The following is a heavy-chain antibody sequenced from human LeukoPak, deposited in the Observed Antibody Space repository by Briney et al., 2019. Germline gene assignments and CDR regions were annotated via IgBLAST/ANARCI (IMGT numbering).Heavy chain of an antibody. J-gene: IGHJ5*02. Sequence: SETLSLTCAVYGGSFSGYYWSWIRQHPGKGLEWIGCIYYSGSTYYNPSLKSRLTISLDTSKNQFSLKLTSVTAADTAVYYCARDGRLWFGETKWFDPWGQGTLVTVSS. CDR3: ARDGRLWFGETKWFDP. CDR2: IYYSGST. V-gene: IGHV4-31*11. CDR1: GGSFSGYY. D-gene: IGHD3-10*01.